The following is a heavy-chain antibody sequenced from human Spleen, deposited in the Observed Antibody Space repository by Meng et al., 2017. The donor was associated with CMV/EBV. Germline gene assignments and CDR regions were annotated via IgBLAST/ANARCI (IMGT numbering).Heavy chain of an antibody. Sequence: GESLKISCAASGFTFSAYAMHWVRQAPGKGLEWVAFISYDGSNKYYADSVKGRFTISRDNAKNTLYLQMNSLRAEDTAVYYCARVPYYYDSSGYSFDAFDIWGQGTMVTVSS. CDR3: ARVPYYYDSSGYSFDAFDI. J-gene: IGHJ3*02. D-gene: IGHD3-22*01. CDR1: GFTFSAYA. V-gene: IGHV3-30-3*01. CDR2: ISYDGSNK.